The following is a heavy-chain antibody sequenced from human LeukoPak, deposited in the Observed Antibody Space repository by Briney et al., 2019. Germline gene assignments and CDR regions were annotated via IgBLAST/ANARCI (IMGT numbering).Heavy chain of an antibody. V-gene: IGHV1-46*01. J-gene: IGHJ6*02. CDR2: IKPGDGST. Sequence: ASVKVSCKASGYTFTSYYMHWVRQAPGQGPEWVGLIKPGDGSTIYAQKFQGRVTMTRDTSTSTVYMELSSLRSEDTAVYYCARGDANYYYAMDVWGQGTTVTVSS. CDR1: GYTFTSYY. CDR3: ARGDANYYYAMDV.